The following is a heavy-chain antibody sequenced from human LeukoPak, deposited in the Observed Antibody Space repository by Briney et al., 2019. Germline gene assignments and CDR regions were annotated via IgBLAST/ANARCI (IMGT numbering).Heavy chain of an antibody. J-gene: IGHJ4*02. Sequence: GGSLRLSSAASGFTFSSYSMNCVRQAPGKGLEWVSYISSSSSTIYYADSVKGRFTISRDNAKNSLYLQMNSLRAEDTAVYYCAGGRRLRLGELSPWIDYWGQGTLVTVSS. CDR2: ISSSSSTI. V-gene: IGHV3-48*01. D-gene: IGHD3-16*02. CDR3: AGGRRLRLGELSPWIDY. CDR1: GFTFSSYS.